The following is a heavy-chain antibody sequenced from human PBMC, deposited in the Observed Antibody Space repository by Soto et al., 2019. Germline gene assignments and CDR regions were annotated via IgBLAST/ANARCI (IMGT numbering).Heavy chain of an antibody. Sequence: EMQLLESGGGLVQPGGSLKLSCAASGFTFSNYAMSWVRQAPGKGLEWVSTISGRDGNTYYADSVKGRFTISRDNSRNTLYLQMDSLRVEDSAVYSCAKAGCSGGTCYLYYFDYWGQGALVTVSS. V-gene: IGHV3-23*01. CDR3: AKAGCSGGTCYLYYFDY. J-gene: IGHJ4*02. CDR1: GFTFSNYA. CDR2: ISGRDGNT. D-gene: IGHD2-15*01.